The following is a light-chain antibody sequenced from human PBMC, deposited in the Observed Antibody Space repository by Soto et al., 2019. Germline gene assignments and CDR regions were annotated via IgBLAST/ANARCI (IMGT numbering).Light chain of an antibody. CDR2: EVS. J-gene: IGLJ3*02. Sequence: QSALTQPASVSGSPGQSITISCTGTSSDVGGYNYLSWYQQHPGKAPRVMIYEVSNRPSGVSNRFSGSKSGNTASLTISGLQAEDYADYFCSSYTTSGTPVFGGGTKLTVL. CDR3: SSYTTSGTPV. V-gene: IGLV2-14*01. CDR1: SSDVGGYNY.